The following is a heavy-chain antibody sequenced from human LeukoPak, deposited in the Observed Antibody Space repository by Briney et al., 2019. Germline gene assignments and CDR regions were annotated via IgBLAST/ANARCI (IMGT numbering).Heavy chain of an antibody. Sequence: PGGSLRLSCAATGVTFSSYSMNCVRQAPGKGLEWVSYISSSSSTIYYADSVKGRFTISRDNAKNSLYLQMNSLRAEDMAVYYCARVSMVRAEFDYWGQGTLVTVSS. D-gene: IGHD3-10*01. J-gene: IGHJ4*02. CDR2: ISSSSSTI. V-gene: IGHV3-48*01. CDR1: GVTFSSYS. CDR3: ARVSMVRAEFDY.